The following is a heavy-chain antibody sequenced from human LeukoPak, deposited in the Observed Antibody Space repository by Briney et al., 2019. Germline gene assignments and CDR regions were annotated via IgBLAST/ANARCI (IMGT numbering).Heavy chain of an antibody. Sequence: PSETLSLTCTVSGGSISSYYWSWIRQPPGKGLEWIGYIYYSGSTNYNPSLKSRVTISVDTSKNQFSLKLSSVTAADTAVYYCARLDWNTVFYYGMDVWGQGTTVTVSS. CDR3: ARLDWNTVFYYGMDV. V-gene: IGHV4-59*08. J-gene: IGHJ6*02. D-gene: IGHD1-1*01. CDR2: IYYSGST. CDR1: GGSISSYY.